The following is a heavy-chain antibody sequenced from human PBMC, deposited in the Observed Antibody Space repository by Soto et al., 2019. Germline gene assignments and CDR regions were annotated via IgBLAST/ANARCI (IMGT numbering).Heavy chain of an antibody. Sequence: ASVKVSCKASGYTFIAYYIHWVRQAPGQGLEWMGWINPNSGATNYPQKFQGRVTMTRDRSITTAYMELSRLKSDGTALYFCARDAVSTIGNFDVWGQGTPVTVSS. CDR2: INPNSGAT. J-gene: IGHJ4*02. V-gene: IGHV1-2*02. D-gene: IGHD5-12*01. CDR3: ARDAVSTIGNFDV. CDR1: GYTFIAYY.